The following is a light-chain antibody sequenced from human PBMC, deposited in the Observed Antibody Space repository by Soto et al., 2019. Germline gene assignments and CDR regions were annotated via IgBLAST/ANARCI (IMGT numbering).Light chain of an antibody. CDR3: SSYTSSSTLYV. J-gene: IGLJ1*01. CDR1: SSDIGGYNY. Sequence: QSALTQPASVSGSPGQSITISCAGTSSDIGGYNYVSWYQQHPGKAPKVMIYEVSNRPTGVSNRFSGAKSGNTASLTISGFQDEDEADYSCSSYTSSSTLYVFGSGTKLNVL. V-gene: IGLV2-14*01. CDR2: EVS.